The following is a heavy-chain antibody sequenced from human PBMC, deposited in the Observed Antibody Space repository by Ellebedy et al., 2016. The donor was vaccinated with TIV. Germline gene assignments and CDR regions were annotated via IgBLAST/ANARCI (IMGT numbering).Heavy chain of an antibody. Sequence: MPSETLSLTCTVSGYSISSGYYWGWIRQPPGKRLEWIGSMFRSGRSYYTPSLKSRVTISLDTSKNQLSLNLTSVTAADTAVYYCARGYCNGGSCYYPAAAIDYWGQGTQVTVSS. J-gene: IGHJ4*02. CDR2: MFRSGRS. CDR3: ARGYCNGGSCYYPAAAIDY. V-gene: IGHV4-38-2*02. CDR1: GYSISSGYY. D-gene: IGHD2-15*01.